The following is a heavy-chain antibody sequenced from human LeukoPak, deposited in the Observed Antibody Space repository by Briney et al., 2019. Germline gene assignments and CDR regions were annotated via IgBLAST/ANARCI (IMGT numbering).Heavy chain of an antibody. J-gene: IGHJ4*02. CDR3: ARDERDYYFES. Sequence: ASVKVSCKASGYTFSIFGITWVRQVPGQGLEWTGWISAYNGNTNYAQKLQGRVTLTTDTSTSTAYMELRSLRSDDTAVYYCARDERDYYFESWGQGTLVTVSS. CDR2: ISAYNGNT. V-gene: IGHV1-18*01. CDR1: GYTFSIFG.